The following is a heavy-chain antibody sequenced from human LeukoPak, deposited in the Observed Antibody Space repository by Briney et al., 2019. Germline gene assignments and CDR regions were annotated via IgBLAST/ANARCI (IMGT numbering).Heavy chain of an antibody. CDR3: ARDTLYFDTSGSLTY. V-gene: IGHV3-48*04. CDR1: GFTFSSYS. CDR2: ISSSSSTI. Sequence: GGSLRLSCAASGFTFSSYSVNWVRQAPGKGLEWVSYISSSSSTIYYADSVKGRFTISRDNAKNSLYLQMNSLRAEDTAVYYCARDTLYFDTSGSLTYWGQGTLVTVSS. D-gene: IGHD3-22*01. J-gene: IGHJ4*02.